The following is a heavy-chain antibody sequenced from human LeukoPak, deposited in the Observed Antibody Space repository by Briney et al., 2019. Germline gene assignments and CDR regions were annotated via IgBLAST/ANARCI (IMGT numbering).Heavy chain of an antibody. CDR3: ATIYDHSESRYRAFDI. V-gene: IGHV3-7*01. Sequence: QPGGSLRLSCAASGFTFSAYWMSWVRQGPGKGLELVADIKQDGSEEYYVDSVKGRFTISRDNAKKSLYLQMSSLRAEDTAIYYCATIYDHSESRYRAFDIWGQGTTVAASS. J-gene: IGHJ3*02. CDR2: IKQDGSEE. CDR1: GFTFSAYW. D-gene: IGHD5/OR15-5a*01.